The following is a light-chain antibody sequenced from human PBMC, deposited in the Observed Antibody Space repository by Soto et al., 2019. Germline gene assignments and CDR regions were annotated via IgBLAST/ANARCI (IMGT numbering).Light chain of an antibody. CDR2: GAS. Sequence: EIVMTQSPATLSVSPGERATLSCRASQSVSSNLAWYQQKPGQAPRLLIYGASTRATGIPARFSGSGSGTEFTLTISSLQSEDFAVYYCQQYNNSITSGQGTRLEIK. CDR3: QQYNNSIT. V-gene: IGKV3-15*01. J-gene: IGKJ5*01. CDR1: QSVSSN.